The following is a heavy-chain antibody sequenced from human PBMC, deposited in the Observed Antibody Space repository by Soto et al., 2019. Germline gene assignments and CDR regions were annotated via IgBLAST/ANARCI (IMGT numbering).Heavy chain of an antibody. CDR2: MNPNSGGT. V-gene: IGHV1-2*02. CDR3: ARESGGATATLDYYYFYMDV. CDR1: GYRFSDYY. Sequence: QVQLVQSGAEVKKPGASVTVSCKASGYRFSDYYLHWVRQAPGQGPEWMGWMNPNSGGTKYAQKFKGRVTMTRDTSVRTAFMELNWLKSDDTAVYYCARESGGATATLDYYYFYMDVWGSGTTVTVSS. D-gene: IGHD5-12*01. J-gene: IGHJ6*03.